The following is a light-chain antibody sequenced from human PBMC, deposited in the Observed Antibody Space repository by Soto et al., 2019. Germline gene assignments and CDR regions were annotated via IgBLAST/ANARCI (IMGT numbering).Light chain of an antibody. V-gene: IGKV2-30*01. J-gene: IGKJ3*01. CDR3: MQAAQWPRT. CDR2: KVS. Sequence: DVVMTQSPLSLPVTLGQPACISGRASQSLVSSDGNTYLNWFHQRPGQSPRRLIYKVSNRDSGVPDRFSGSGSGTEFTLTISRVEAEDAGVYYCMQAAQWPRTFGPGTKVDIK. CDR1: QSLVSSDGNTY.